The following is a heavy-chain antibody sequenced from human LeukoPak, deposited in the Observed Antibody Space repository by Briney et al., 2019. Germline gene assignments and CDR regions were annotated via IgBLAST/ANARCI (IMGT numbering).Heavy chain of an antibody. V-gene: IGHV3-7*03. CDR1: GFSFSSYG. CDR2: ISQDGRNT. D-gene: IGHD2-15*01. J-gene: IGHJ4*02. Sequence: GRSLRLSCAASGFSFSSYGMHWVRQAPGKGLEWVACISQDGRNTYYVDSVKGRFTISKDYAKNSLCLQMDSLRADDTAIYYCARDLSSRDAYWGQGTLVTVSS. CDR3: ARDLSSRDAY.